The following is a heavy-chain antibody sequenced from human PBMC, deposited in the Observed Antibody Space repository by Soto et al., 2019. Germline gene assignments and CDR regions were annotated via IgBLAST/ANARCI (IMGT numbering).Heavy chain of an antibody. CDR1: GDTFNFYS. V-gene: IGHV1-69*02. Sequence: QVQLVQSGAEVKRPGSSVKVSCKASGDTFNFYSINWVRQAPGLGLEWMGRVNPIVSMSNYAQKFPGRVTMTADKSTSTAYMELSRLRSEDTAIYSSASSYGSGYRAFDYWGQGALVTVSS. J-gene: IGHJ4*02. D-gene: IGHD3-10*01. CDR2: VNPIVSMS. CDR3: ASSYGSGYRAFDY.